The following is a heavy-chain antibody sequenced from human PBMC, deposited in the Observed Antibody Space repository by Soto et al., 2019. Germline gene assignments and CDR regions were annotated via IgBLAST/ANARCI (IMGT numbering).Heavy chain of an antibody. Sequence: QVQLQESGPGLVKPSQTLSLTCTVSGGSISSGGYYWSWIRQPPGKGLEWIGYISYSGKTYYNPSLKSRVAISADTSKNQFSLKLGSMTAADTAVYYCARGYIWGSYRQYYFDYWGQGTLVTVSS. J-gene: IGHJ4*02. CDR2: ISYSGKT. D-gene: IGHD3-16*02. V-gene: IGHV4-31*03. CDR3: ARGYIWGSYRQYYFDY. CDR1: GGSISSGGYY.